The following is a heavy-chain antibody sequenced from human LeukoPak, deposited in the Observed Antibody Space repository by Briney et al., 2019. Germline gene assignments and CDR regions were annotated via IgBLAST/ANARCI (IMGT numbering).Heavy chain of an antibody. CDR1: GYTFTSYG. Sequence: GASVKVSCKASGYTFTSYGISWVRQAPGQGLEWIGWISAYNGNTNYAQKLQGRVTMTTDTSTSTAYMELRSLRSDDTAVYYCARDLHPYYYDSSGYYYWGQGTLVTVSS. J-gene: IGHJ4*02. V-gene: IGHV1-18*01. CDR3: ARDLHPYYYDSSGYYY. CDR2: ISAYNGNT. D-gene: IGHD3-22*01.